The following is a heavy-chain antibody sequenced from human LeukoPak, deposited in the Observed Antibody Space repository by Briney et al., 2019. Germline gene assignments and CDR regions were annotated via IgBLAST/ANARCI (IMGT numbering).Heavy chain of an antibody. CDR3: AKDRRGWQADDAFDI. J-gene: IGHJ3*02. D-gene: IGHD6-19*01. CDR1: GFTFSSYS. Sequence: GGSLRLSCAASGFTFSSYSMNWVRQAPGKGLEWVSSISRSSSYIYYADSVKGRFTISRDNAKNSLYLQMNSLRAEDTAVYYCAKDRRGWQADDAFDIWGQGTMVTVSS. CDR2: ISRSSSYI. V-gene: IGHV3-21*01.